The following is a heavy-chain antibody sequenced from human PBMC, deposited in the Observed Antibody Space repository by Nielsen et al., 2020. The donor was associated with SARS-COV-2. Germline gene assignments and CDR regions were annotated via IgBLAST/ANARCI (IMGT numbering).Heavy chain of an antibody. CDR1: GFTFGDYA. D-gene: IGHD3-10*01. V-gene: IGHV3-49*04. Sequence: GESLKISCTASGFTFGDYAVMWVRQAPGKGLEWVGFIRTKAHGGTTEYAASVKGRFTISSDDSKSIAYLQMNSLKTEDTAVYYCTRVYYYGSGSLDYWGQGTLVTVSS. J-gene: IGHJ4*02. CDR3: TRVYYYGSGSLDY. CDR2: IRTKAHGGTT.